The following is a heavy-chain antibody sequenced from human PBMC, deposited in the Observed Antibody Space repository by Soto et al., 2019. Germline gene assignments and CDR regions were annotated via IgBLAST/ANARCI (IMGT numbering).Heavy chain of an antibody. CDR1: GFTFSSYS. Sequence: GGSLRLFCAASGFTFSSYSMNWVRQAPRKGLEWVSSISSSSSYIYYADSVKGRFTISRDNAKNSLYLQMNSLRAEDTAVYYCAGGCSSTSCYSGYYYYGMDVWGQGTTVTVSS. CDR3: AGGCSSTSCYSGYYYYGMDV. CDR2: ISSSSSYI. V-gene: IGHV3-21*01. J-gene: IGHJ6*02. D-gene: IGHD2-2*01.